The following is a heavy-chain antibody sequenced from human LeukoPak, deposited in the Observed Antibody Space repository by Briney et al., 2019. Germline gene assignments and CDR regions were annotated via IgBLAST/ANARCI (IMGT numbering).Heavy chain of an antibody. CDR1: GVSISGYY. V-gene: IGHV4-4*07. CDR3: ARRNILTEGEAFDI. CDR2: MDTSGHT. J-gene: IGHJ3*02. D-gene: IGHD3-9*01. Sequence: PSETLSLTCIVSGVSISGYYWSWIREPAGKGLEWIGHMDTSGHTNYNSSLMSRVTMSVNTSKNQYSLRLTSVTAADTAVYYCARRNILTEGEAFDIWGQGTMVTVSS.